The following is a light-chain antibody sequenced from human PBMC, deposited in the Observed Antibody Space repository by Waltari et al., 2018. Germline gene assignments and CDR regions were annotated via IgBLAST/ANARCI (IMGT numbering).Light chain of an antibody. Sequence: SYVVTQPPSVSVAPGETATITCGGDNIGTYSVPLDQQKAGQAPVLVIFYDRDRPSGIPDRFSGSNSGNTATLTSSRVEAGDEARYYCHVWHPHVDPGVFGTGTEVTVL. J-gene: IGLJ1*01. CDR3: HVWHPHVDPGV. CDR2: YDR. V-gene: IGLV3-21*04. CDR1: NIGTYS.